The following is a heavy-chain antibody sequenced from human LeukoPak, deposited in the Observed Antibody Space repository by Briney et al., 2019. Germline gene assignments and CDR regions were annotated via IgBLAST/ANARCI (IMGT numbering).Heavy chain of an antibody. V-gene: IGHV3-7*01. Sequence: GGSLRLSCAASGFTFSTFCMSWVRQAPGKGLEWVANIRQDGSEISYVDSVKGRFPTPRDNAKRSLFLQMNRLRAEDTAVYYCARDEYGPLDPWGQGTLVTVSS. J-gene: IGHJ5*02. CDR3: ARDEYGPLDP. CDR2: IRQDGSEI. D-gene: IGHD2/OR15-2a*01. CDR1: GFTFSTFC.